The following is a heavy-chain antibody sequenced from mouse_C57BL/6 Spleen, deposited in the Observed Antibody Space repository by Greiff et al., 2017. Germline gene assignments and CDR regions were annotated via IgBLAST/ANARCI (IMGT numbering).Heavy chain of an antibody. D-gene: IGHD1-1*01. V-gene: IGHV1-15*01. CDR1: GYTFTDYE. Sequence: QVQLQQSGAELVRPGASVTLSCKASGYTFTDYEMHWVKQTPVHGLEWIGAIDPETGGTAYNQKFKGKAILTADKSSSTAYMELRSLTSEDSAVYYCTRDYYGSSYDGYWGQGTTLTVSS. CDR2: IDPETGGT. J-gene: IGHJ2*01. CDR3: TRDYYGSSYDGY.